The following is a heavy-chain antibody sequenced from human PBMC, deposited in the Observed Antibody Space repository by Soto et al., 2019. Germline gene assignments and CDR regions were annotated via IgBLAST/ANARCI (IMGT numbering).Heavy chain of an antibody. J-gene: IGHJ4*02. CDR3: ALEPYYYDSSGYYY. CDR1: GFSLSTSGVG. V-gene: IGHV2-5*01. D-gene: IGHD3-22*01. CDR2: IYWNDDK. Sequence: SGPTLVNPTQTLTLTCTFSGFSLSTSGVGVGWIRQPPGKALEWLALIYWNDDKRYSPSLKSRLTITKDTSKNQVVLTMTNMDPVDTATYYCALEPYYYDSSGYYYWGQGTLVTVSS.